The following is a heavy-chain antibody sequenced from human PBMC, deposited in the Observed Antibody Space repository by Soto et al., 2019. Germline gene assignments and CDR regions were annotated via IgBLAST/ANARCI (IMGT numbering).Heavy chain of an antibody. CDR2: ISSSGSTI. J-gene: IGHJ4*02. V-gene: IGHV3-11*01. D-gene: IGHD4-17*01. CDR1: GFTFSDYY. Sequence: GGSLRLSCAASGFTFSDYYMTWIRQAPGKGPEWVSHISSSGSTIYYADSVKGRFTISRDNAKNSLYLQMNSLRAEDTALYYCARETTACFDYWGQGTLVTVSS. CDR3: ARETTACFDY.